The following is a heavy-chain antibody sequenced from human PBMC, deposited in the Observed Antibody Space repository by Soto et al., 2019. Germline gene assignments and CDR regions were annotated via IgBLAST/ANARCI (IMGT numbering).Heavy chain of an antibody. J-gene: IGHJ3*02. D-gene: IGHD4-17*01. CDR1: GGTFSRFA. CDR2: IIPMFGTT. Sequence: QVQLVQSGAEVKKPGSSVKVSCKASGGTFSRFAISWVRQAPGQGLEWMGGIIPMFGTTNYAQKFQGRVTISADESTSTAYMELSSLRSEDTAVYYCAGGSTNQLRCYPTIWGQGTMVTVSS. CDR3: AGGSTNQLRCYPTI. V-gene: IGHV1-69*12.